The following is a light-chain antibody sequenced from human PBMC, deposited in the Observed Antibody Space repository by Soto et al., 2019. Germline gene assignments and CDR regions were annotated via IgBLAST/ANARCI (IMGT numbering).Light chain of an antibody. CDR2: AAS. V-gene: IGKV1-39*01. CDR3: QQSYSTLPMYT. CDR1: QSISSY. Sequence: DIQMTQSPSSLSASVGDRVTITCRASQSISSYLNWYQQKPGKAPKLLIYAASSLQSGVPSRFSGSGSGTHFTLTISSLQPEDFATYYCQQSYSTLPMYTFGQGTKLEIK. J-gene: IGKJ2*01.